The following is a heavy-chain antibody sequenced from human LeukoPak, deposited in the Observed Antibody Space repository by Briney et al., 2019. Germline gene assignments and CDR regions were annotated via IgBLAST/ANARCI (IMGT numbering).Heavy chain of an antibody. Sequence: GASVKVSCTASGYTFTVYYMNWVRLAPGQGLEWMGWINPNSGDTHYLQKFQGRVTVTRDTSISTAYMELSRLRSDDTAVYYCARDLANANCDCWGQGTLVTVSS. CDR2: INPNSGDT. CDR1: GYTFTVYY. CDR3: ARDLANANCDC. J-gene: IGHJ4*02. V-gene: IGHV1-2*02.